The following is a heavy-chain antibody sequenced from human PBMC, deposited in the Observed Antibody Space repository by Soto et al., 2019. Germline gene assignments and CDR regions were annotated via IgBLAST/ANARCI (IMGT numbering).Heavy chain of an antibody. CDR1: AFTFSSYA. J-gene: IGHJ4*02. CDR2: ISGSGGST. Sequence: LXLSCAASAFTFSSYAMSWVRQAPVKGLEWVSAISGSGGSTYYADSVKGRFTISRDNSKNTLYLQMKSLRAEDTAVYYCAKEIYYYDSSGHPFDYWGQGTLVTVSS. D-gene: IGHD3-22*01. CDR3: AKEIYYYDSSGHPFDY. V-gene: IGHV3-23*01.